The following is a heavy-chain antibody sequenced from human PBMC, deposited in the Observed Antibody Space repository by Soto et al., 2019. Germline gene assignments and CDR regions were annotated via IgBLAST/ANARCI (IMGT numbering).Heavy chain of an antibody. CDR2: SSGSCGGT. Sequence: GWSLRLSCAACGLTFSSSAVSWARQAPGKGLERVSASSGSCGGTYYADSLKGRFPISRDNSKNTLYLHMNSLRAEDTAVYYCAKGVKIVVVPASRGNCFGPRGQGTLVTVSS. V-gene: IGHV3-23*01. CDR3: AKGVKIVVVPASRGNCFGP. D-gene: IGHD2-2*01. CDR1: GLTFSSSA. J-gene: IGHJ5*02.